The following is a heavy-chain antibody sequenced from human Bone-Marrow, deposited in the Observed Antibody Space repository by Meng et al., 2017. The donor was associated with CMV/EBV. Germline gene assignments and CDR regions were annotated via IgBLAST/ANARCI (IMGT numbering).Heavy chain of an antibody. CDR3: ARPQNYDFWSGYRPYYYYGMDV. CDR1: GGSISSSSYY. D-gene: IGHD3-3*01. V-gene: IGHV4-39*07. CDR2: IYYSGST. J-gene: IGHJ6*02. Sequence: GSLRLSCTVSGGSISSSSYYWGWIRQPPGKGLEWIGSIYYSGSTYYNPSLKSRVTMSVDTSKNQFSLKLSSVTAADTAVYYCARPQNYDFWSGYRPYYYYGMDVWGQGTTVTVSS.